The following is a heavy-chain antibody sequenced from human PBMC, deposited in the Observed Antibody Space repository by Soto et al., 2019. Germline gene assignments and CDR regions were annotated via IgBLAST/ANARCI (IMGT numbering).Heavy chain of an antibody. CDR2: IDASGNT. J-gene: IGHJ6*02. CDR3: ARYSNNWFQTEGMDV. D-gene: IGHD6-13*01. Sequence: SETLSLTCTVSVDSITTYYWSWIRQPAGKGLEWIGRIDASGNTNYNPSLNSRVTMSIDTSKKQFSLKLASVTAADTAIYYCARYSNNWFQTEGMDVWGQGTTVTVCS. CDR1: VDSITTYY. V-gene: IGHV4-4*07.